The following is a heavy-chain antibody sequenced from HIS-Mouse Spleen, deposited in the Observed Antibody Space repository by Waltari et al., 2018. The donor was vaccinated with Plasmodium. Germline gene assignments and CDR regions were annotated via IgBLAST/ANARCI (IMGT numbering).Heavy chain of an antibody. CDR3: ARRGGSYYYFDY. V-gene: IGHV4-39*01. CDR2: IYYSGST. J-gene: IGHJ4*02. D-gene: IGHD1-26*01. Sequence: QLQLQESGPGLVKPSETLSLPCTVSGGSISSSSYYWGWIRQPPGQGLEWIGSIYYSGSTYYNPSLKSRVTISVDTSKNQFSLKLSSVTAADTAVYYCARRGGSYYYFDYWGQGTLVTVSS. CDR1: GGSISSSSYY.